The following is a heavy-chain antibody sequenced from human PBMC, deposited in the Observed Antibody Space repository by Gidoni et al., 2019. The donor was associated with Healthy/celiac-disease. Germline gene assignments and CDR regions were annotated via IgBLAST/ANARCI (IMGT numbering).Heavy chain of an antibody. J-gene: IGHJ4*02. Sequence: QVQLVESGGGLVKPGGSLRLYCAASGFTFSDYYMSWIRQAPGKGLEWVSYICSSISYTNYADSVKGRFTISRDNAKNSLYLQMNSLRAEDTAVYYCARVRLGLTTGGYFDYWGQGTLVTVSS. CDR1: GFTFSDYY. CDR3: ARVRLGLTTGGYFDY. CDR2: ICSSISYT. D-gene: IGHD4-17*01. V-gene: IGHV3-11*06.